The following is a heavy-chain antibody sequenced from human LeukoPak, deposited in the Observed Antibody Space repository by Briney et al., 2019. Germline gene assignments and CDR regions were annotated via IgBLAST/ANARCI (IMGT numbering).Heavy chain of an antibody. CDR3: ARDRDDYGDDY. V-gene: IGHV3-74*03. D-gene: IGHD4-17*01. CDR1: GFTFSSYW. Sequence: PGGSLRLSCAASGFTFSSYWMHWVRQGPGKGLEWVSRINSEGTTTMYADSVKGRFTISRDNAKNSLYLQMNSLRVEDTAVYYCARDRDDYGDDYWGHGTLVSVSS. J-gene: IGHJ4*01. CDR2: INSEGTTT.